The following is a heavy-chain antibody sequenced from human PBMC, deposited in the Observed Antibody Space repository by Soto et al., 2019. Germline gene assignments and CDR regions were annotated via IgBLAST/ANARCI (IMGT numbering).Heavy chain of an antibody. CDR1: GFTFSSYW. CDR3: ARPNYDFWSGRRYFDY. CDR2: INSDGSST. V-gene: IGHV3-74*01. J-gene: IGHJ4*02. D-gene: IGHD3-3*01. Sequence: GESLKISCAASGFTFSSYWMHWVRQAPGKGLVWVSRINSDGSSTSYADSVKGRFTISRDNAKNTLYLQMNSLRAEDTAVYYCARPNYDFWSGRRYFDYWGQGTLVTVSS.